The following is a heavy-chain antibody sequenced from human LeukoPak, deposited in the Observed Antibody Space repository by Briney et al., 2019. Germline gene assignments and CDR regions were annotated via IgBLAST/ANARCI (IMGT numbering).Heavy chain of an antibody. CDR1: GFTFSSYA. D-gene: IGHD3-22*01. Sequence: GGSLRLSCAVSGFTFSSYAMSWVRQAPGKGLEWVSAISGGGGGNTYYADSVKGRFSISRDNSKNTLYLQMNSLRAEDTAIYYCARTYDTSGYYYSEYFQHWGQGTLVTVSS. CDR3: ARTYDTSGYYYSEYFQH. V-gene: IGHV3-23*01. CDR2: ISGGGGGNT. J-gene: IGHJ1*01.